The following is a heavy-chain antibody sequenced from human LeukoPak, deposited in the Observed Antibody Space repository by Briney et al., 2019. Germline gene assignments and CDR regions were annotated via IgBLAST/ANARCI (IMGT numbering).Heavy chain of an antibody. CDR2: INHSGST. V-gene: IGHV4-34*01. CDR3: ARGASITGTTIIRALNWFDP. Sequence: SETLSLTCAVYGVSFSGYYCSWIRQPPGKGLEWIGEINHSGSTNYNPSLKSRVTISVDTSKNQFSLKLSSVTAADTAVYYCARGASITGTTIIRALNWFDPWGQGTLVTVSS. J-gene: IGHJ5*02. CDR1: GVSFSGYY. D-gene: IGHD1-7*01.